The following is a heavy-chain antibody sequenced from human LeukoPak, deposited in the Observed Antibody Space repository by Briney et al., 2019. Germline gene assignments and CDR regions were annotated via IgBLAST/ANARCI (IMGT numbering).Heavy chain of an antibody. CDR2: ICGGGYTT. Sequence: PGGSLRLSCGASGFTFSTYAMSWVRQAPGKGLEWVSVICGGGYTTYYADSTKGRFSISRDISKCTLNLRMDSLRAEDTAVYYCARAEVGTAYFDSWGQGILVTVSS. J-gene: IGHJ4*02. V-gene: IGHV3-23*01. CDR3: ARAEVGTAYFDS. CDR1: GFTFSTYA. D-gene: IGHD1-7*01.